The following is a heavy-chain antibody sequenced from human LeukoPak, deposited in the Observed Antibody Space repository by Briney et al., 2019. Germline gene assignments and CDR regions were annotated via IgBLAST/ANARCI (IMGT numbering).Heavy chain of an antibody. CDR3: ARESPHYDYVWGSYRPTLDY. J-gene: IGHJ4*02. V-gene: IGHV4-34*01. CDR2: INHSGST. D-gene: IGHD3-16*02. CDR1: GGSFSGYY. Sequence: SETLSLTCAVYGGSFSGYYWSWIRQPPGKGPEWIGEINHSGSTNYNPSLKSRVTISVDTSKNQFSLKLSSVTAADTAVYYCARESPHYDYVWGSYRPTLDYWGQGTLVTVSS.